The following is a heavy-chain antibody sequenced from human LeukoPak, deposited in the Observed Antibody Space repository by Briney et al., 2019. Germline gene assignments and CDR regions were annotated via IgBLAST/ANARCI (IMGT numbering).Heavy chain of an antibody. Sequence: ASVKVSYTASGYTFPGYYMHGVRQAPGQGLEWMGWIIPNSGATNYAQNFQGRVTMTRDTSISTAYMELDRLTSDDTAVYYCARQLGATSCHYWGQGTLVTVSS. V-gene: IGHV1-2*02. CDR2: IIPNSGAT. CDR3: ARQLGATSCHY. D-gene: IGHD1-26*01. J-gene: IGHJ4*02. CDR1: GYTFPGYY.